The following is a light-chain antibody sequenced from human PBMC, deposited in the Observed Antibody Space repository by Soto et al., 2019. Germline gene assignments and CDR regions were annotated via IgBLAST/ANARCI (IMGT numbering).Light chain of an antibody. CDR3: QHYGSSPPIT. Sequence: EIVMTQSPATLSVSPGERATLSCRASQTIDNTLAWYQRKPGQATRLLIYDASTRATGVPARFSGGGSGTDFTLTLSRLEPEDFAVYYCQHYGSSPPITFGQGTKVDIK. CDR1: QTIDNT. J-gene: IGKJ1*01. CDR2: DAS. V-gene: IGKV3-15*01.